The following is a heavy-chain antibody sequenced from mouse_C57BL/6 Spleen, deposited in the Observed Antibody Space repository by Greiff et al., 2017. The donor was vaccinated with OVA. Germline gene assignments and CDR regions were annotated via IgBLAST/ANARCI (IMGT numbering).Heavy chain of an antibody. Sequence: QVQLKESGPELVKPGASVKISCKASGYAFSSSWMNWVKQRPGKGLEWIGRIYPGDGDTNYNGKFKGKATLTADKSSSTAYMQLSSLTSEDSAVYCCARRDYYGSSSYYFDYWGQGTTLTVSS. V-gene: IGHV1-82*01. CDR2: IYPGDGDT. D-gene: IGHD1-1*01. CDR3: ARRDYYGSSSYYFDY. CDR1: GYAFSSSW. J-gene: IGHJ2*01.